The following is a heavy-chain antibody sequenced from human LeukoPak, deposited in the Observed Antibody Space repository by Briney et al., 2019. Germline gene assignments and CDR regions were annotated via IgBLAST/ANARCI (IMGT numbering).Heavy chain of an antibody. D-gene: IGHD1-1*01. V-gene: IGHV1-18*01. CDR3: AREGGMRPFDY. J-gene: IGHJ4*02. CDR2: ISAYNGNT. CDR1: GYIFTSYG. Sequence: GASVNVSCKASGYIFTSYGISWVRQAPGQGREWMGWISAYNGNTNYAQKLKGRVTMTTDTSTSTAYMELRSLRSDDTAVYYCAREGGMRPFDYWGQGTLVTVSS.